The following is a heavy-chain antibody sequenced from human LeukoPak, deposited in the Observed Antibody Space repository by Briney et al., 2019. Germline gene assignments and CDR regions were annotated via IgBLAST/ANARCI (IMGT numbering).Heavy chain of an antibody. CDR1: GGSISSGDYY. D-gene: IGHD1-26*01. CDR3: ARHLSGSSWFDP. J-gene: IGHJ5*02. CDR2: MHYSGNT. V-gene: IGHV4-30-4*08. Sequence: SETLSLTSTVSGGSISSGDYYWTWIRQPPEKGLEWIGYMHYSGNTYYNPSLKSRLTISVDTSKNQFSLKMSSVTAADTAVYYCARHLSGSSWFDPWGQGTLVTVSS.